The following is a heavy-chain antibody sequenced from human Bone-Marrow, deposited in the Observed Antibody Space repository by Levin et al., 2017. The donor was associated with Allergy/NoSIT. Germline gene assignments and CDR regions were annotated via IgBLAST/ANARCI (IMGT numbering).Heavy chain of an antibody. Sequence: GGSLRLSCAASGFTFSSYAMTWVRQAPGKGLEWVSAISGSGGSTYYADSVKGRFTISRDNSENTLYLQMNSLRAEDTAVYYCAKVNYYDILTGYYNDYFDYWGQGTLVTVSS. CDR2: ISGSGGST. D-gene: IGHD3-9*01. CDR3: AKVNYYDILTGYYNDYFDY. CDR1: GFTFSSYA. V-gene: IGHV3-23*01. J-gene: IGHJ4*02.